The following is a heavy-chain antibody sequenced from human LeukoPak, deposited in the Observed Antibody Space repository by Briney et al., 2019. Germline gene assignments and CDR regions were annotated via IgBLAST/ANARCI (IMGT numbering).Heavy chain of an antibody. CDR3: ARDYDSSGYHSGFDY. CDR2: IYYSGST. V-gene: IGHV4-61*08. D-gene: IGHD3-22*01. J-gene: IGHJ4*02. CDR1: GASISSGGYY. Sequence: SETLSLTCTVSGASISSGGYYWSWIRQHPGKGLEWIGYIYYSGSTNYNPSLKSRVTISVDTSKNQFSLKLSSVTAADTAVYYCARDYDSSGYHSGFDYWGQGTLVTVSS.